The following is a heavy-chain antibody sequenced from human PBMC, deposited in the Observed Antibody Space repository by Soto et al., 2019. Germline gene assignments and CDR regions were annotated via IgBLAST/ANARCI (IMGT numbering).Heavy chain of an antibody. V-gene: IGHV3-53*01. J-gene: IGHJ5*02. D-gene: IGHD3-10*01. CDR2: IYSGGSS. CDR3: ARLGPYGSESYSFRYTWFDP. CDR1: GFTVSSSH. Sequence: GGSLRLSCTTSGFTVSSSHMTWVRQAPGKGLEWVSVIYSGGSSYYAVSVQGRFTISRDNSKNTVYLQMNSLRGEDTAMYYCARLGPYGSESYSFRYTWFDPWGQGTLVTVSS.